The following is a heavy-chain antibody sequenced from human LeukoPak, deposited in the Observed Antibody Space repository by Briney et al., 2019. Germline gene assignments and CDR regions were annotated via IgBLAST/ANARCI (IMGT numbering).Heavy chain of an antibody. V-gene: IGHV3-48*03. CDR3: ATCVAVPGLPDS. CDR2: ISSSGSTI. J-gene: IGHJ4*02. D-gene: IGHD6-19*01. CDR1: GFTFSSYE. Sequence: GGSLRLSCAASGFTFSSYEMNWVRQAPGKGLEWVSYISSSGSTIYYADSVKGRFTISRDNAKNSLYLQMNSLRAEDTAVYYCATCVAVPGLPDSWGQGTLVHVSS.